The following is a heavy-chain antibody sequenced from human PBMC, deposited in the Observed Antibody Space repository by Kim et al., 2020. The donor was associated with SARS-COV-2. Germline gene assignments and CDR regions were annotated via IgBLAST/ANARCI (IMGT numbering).Heavy chain of an antibody. V-gene: IGHV3-23*01. CDR3: AKDLRGYCSSTSCYGGDY. CDR2: ISGSGGST. CDR1: GFTFSSYA. Sequence: GGSLRLSCAASGFTFSSYAMSWVRQAPGKGLEWVSAISGSGGSTYYADSVKGRFTISRDNSKNTLYLQMNSLRAEDTAVYYCAKDLRGYCSSTSCYGGDYWGQGTLGTVSS. J-gene: IGHJ4*02. D-gene: IGHD2-2*01.